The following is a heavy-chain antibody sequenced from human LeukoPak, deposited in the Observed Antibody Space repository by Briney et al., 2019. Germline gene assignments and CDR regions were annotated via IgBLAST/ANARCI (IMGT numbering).Heavy chain of an antibody. V-gene: IGHV4-61*01. Sequence: SETLSLTCTVSGGSVSSGSYYWSWIRQPPGKCLEWIGYIDCSGSTNYNPSLKIRVTISVDTSKNQFSLKLSSVTAADTAVYYCAITSAYYDILTGYASWGQGTLVTVSS. CDR2: IDCSGST. CDR3: AITSAYYDILTGYAS. CDR1: GGSVSSGSYY. J-gene: IGHJ5*02. D-gene: IGHD3-9*01.